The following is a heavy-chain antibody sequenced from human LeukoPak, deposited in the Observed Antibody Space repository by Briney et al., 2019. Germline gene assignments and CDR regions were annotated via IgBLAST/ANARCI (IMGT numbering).Heavy chain of an antibody. J-gene: IGHJ5*02. CDR2: IYYSGST. V-gene: IGHV4-59*01. CDR1: GGSISSYY. CDR3: ARDRRYSSSFNWFDP. Sequence: SETLSLTCTVSGGSISSYYWSWIRQPPGKGLEWIGYIYYSGSTNYNPSLKSRVTISVDTSKNQFSLKLSSVTAADTAVYYCARDRRYSSSFNWFDPWGQGTLVTVSS. D-gene: IGHD6-6*01.